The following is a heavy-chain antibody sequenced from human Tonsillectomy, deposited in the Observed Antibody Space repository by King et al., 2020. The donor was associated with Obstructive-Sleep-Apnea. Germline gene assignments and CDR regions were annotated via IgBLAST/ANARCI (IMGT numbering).Heavy chain of an antibody. CDR3: ARPTVTLEY. J-gene: IGHJ4*02. V-gene: IGHV3-74*01. Sequence: VQLVESGEALVQPGGSLRLSCAASGVTFSSYWLHWVRQAPGKGLLWVSCIKHDGCVVIYADSVKCRLTISRDNAKNTLYLQMNDLRPGDTARYYCARPTVTLEYWGQGSQVTVAS. D-gene: IGHD4-17*01. CDR2: IKHDGCVV. CDR1: GVTFSSYW.